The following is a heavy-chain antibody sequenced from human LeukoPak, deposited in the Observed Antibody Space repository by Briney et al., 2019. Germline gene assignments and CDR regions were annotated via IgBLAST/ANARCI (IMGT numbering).Heavy chain of an antibody. V-gene: IGHV5-51*01. J-gene: IGHJ4*02. CDR2: IYPSDSDT. CDR1: GYSFTSYW. D-gene: IGHD1-26*01. Sequence: GESLKISCKGSGYSFTSYWIGWVRQMPGQGLELMGIIYPSDSDTTYSPSFQGQVTISADKSMNTVYLQWGSLKASDTAMYYCARLFGMGGSYTGGDYWGQGTLVTVSS. CDR3: ARLFGMGGSYTGGDY.